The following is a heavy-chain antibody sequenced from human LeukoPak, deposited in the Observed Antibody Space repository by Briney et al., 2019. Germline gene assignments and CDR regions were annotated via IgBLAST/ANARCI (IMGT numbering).Heavy chain of an antibody. V-gene: IGHV1-24*01. CDR3: ATDKRIAVAGTNYYYGMDV. Sequence: ASVKVSCKVSGYTLTELSMHWVRQPPGKGLEWMGGFDPEDGETIYAQKFQGRVTMTEDTSTDTAYMELSSRRSEDTAVYYCATDKRIAVAGTNYYYGMDVWGQGTTVTVSS. J-gene: IGHJ6*02. CDR2: FDPEDGET. D-gene: IGHD6-19*01. CDR1: GYTLTELS.